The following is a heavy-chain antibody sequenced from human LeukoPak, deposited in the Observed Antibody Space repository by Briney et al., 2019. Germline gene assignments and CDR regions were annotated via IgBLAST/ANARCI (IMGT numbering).Heavy chain of an antibody. CDR3: ARGGGLIFDY. D-gene: IGHD2-8*01. V-gene: IGHV4-59*01. J-gene: IGHJ4*02. CDR1: GGSITSYY. Sequence: SETLSLTCTVSGGSITSYYWSWIRQPPGKGLEWIGYIYYSGGTNYNPSLKSRVTVSVDTSNNQFSLKLGSVTAADTAVYYCARGGGLIFDYWGQGTLVTVSS. CDR2: IYYSGGT.